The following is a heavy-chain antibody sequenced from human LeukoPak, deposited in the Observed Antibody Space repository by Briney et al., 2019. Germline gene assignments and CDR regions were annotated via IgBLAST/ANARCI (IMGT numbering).Heavy chain of an antibody. CDR1: GFTFSSYA. CDR3: ARERAYCSSTSCHNLGFDP. CDR2: ISYDGSNK. D-gene: IGHD2-2*01. V-gene: IGHV3-30-3*01. J-gene: IGHJ5*02. Sequence: GGSLRLSCAASGFTFSSYAMRWVRQAPGKGLEWVAVISYDGSNKYYADSVKGRFTISRDNSKNTLYLQMNSLRAEDTAVYYCARERAYCSSTSCHNLGFDPWGQGTLVTVSS.